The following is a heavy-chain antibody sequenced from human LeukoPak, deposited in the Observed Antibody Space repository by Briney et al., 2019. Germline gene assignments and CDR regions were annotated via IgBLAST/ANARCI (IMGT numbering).Heavy chain of an antibody. D-gene: IGHD6-13*01. CDR3: ARKPYSSSSRWFDP. CDR2: IYHSGST. V-gene: IGHV4-38-2*01. CDR1: DYSISSGYY. J-gene: IGHJ5*02. Sequence: SETLSLTCAVSDYSISSGYYWGWIRQPPGKGLEWIGSIYHSGSTYYNPSLKSRVTISVDTSKNQFSLKLSSVTAADTAVYYCARKPYSSSSRWFDPWGQGTLVTVSS.